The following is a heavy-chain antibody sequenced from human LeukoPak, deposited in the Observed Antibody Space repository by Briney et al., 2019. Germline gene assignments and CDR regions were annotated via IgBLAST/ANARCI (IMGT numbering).Heavy chain of an antibody. CDR2: IYHSGST. Sequence: PSETLSLTCAVSGGSISSSNWWCWVRQPPGKGLEWIGEIYHSGSTNYNPSLKSRVTISVDKSKNQFSLKLSSVTAADTAVYYCASCYGSGSDAGYWGQGTLVTVSS. V-gene: IGHV4-4*02. CDR1: GGSISSSNW. D-gene: IGHD3-10*01. CDR3: ASCYGSGSDAGY. J-gene: IGHJ4*02.